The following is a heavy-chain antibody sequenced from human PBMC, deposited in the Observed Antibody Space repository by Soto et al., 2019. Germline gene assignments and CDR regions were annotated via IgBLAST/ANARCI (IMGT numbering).Heavy chain of an antibody. CDR3: AADRYYDSSGPIFDY. D-gene: IGHD3-22*01. V-gene: IGHV1-58*01. Sequence: SVKVSCKASGFTFTSSAVQWVRQARGQRLEWIGWIVVGSGNTNYAQKFQERVTITRDMSTSTAYMELSSLRSEDTAVYYCAADRYYDSSGPIFDYWGQGTLVTVSS. CDR1: GFTFTSSA. CDR2: IVVGSGNT. J-gene: IGHJ4*02.